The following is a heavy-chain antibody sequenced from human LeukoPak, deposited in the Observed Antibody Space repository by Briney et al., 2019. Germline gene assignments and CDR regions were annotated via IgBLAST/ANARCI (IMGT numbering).Heavy chain of an antibody. CDR3: ANDLGWIQLNLG. CDR2: ITGDGDTT. CDR1: GFSFSNYG. V-gene: IGHV3-23*01. J-gene: IGHJ4*02. Sequence: GGSLRLSCAASGFSFSNYGMNWVRQAPGKGLEWVSGITGDGDTTYYPGSVKGRFTISRDNSRNTVYLQMNSLRAEDTAVYYCANDLGWIQLNLGRGQGTLVTVSS. D-gene: IGHD5-18*01.